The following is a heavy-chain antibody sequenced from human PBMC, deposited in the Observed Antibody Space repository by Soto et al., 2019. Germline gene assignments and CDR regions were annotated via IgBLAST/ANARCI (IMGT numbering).Heavy chain of an antibody. J-gene: IGHJ4*02. CDR1: GFTFSSYW. V-gene: IGHV3-74*01. CDR3: ARADWKILFDY. CDR2: INSDGSST. D-gene: IGHD1-1*01. Sequence: GESLKISCAASGFTFSSYWMHWVRQAPGKGLVWVSRINSDGSSTSYADSVKGRFTISRDNAKNTLYLQMNSLRAEDTAVYYCARADWKILFDYWGQGTLVTVS.